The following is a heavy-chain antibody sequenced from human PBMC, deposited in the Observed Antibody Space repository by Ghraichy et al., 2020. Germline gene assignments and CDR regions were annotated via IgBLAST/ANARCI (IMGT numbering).Heavy chain of an antibody. CDR3: AVNMVRGVTIDY. J-gene: IGHJ4*02. CDR2: INPNSGGT. D-gene: IGHD3-10*01. Sequence: ASVKVSCKASGYTFTGYYMHWVRQAPGQGLEWMGWINPNSGGTNYAQKFQGRVTMTRDTSISTAYMELSRLRSDDTAVYYCAVNMVRGVTIDYWGQGTLVTVSS. V-gene: IGHV1-2*02. CDR1: GYTFTGYY.